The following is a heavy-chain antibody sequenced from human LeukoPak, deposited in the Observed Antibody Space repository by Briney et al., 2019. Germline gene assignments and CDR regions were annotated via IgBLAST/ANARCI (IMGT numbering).Heavy chain of an antibody. D-gene: IGHD2-2*02. J-gene: IGHJ4*02. V-gene: IGHV1-2*02. CDR2: IDPDSGGT. CDR1: GYTFTGYY. Sequence: ASVKVSCKTSGYTFTGYYLHWVRQAPGPGLEWMGRIDPDSGGTHYAQKFQVRVTVTRDTSITTVYMELSGLTSDDTAVYYCARVPGPYTTSRFDYWGQGTLVTVSS. CDR3: ARVPGPYTTSRFDY.